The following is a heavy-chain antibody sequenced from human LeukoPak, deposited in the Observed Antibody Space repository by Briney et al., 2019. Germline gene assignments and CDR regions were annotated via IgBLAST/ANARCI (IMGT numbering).Heavy chain of an antibody. CDR3: AGGDIVVVPAAEIYYYYYGMDV. V-gene: IGHV1-69*13. CDR2: IIPIFGTA. D-gene: IGHD2-2*01. CDR1: GGTFSSYA. Sequence: ASVKVSCKASGGTFSSYAISWVRQAPGQGLEWMGGIIPIFGTANYAQKFQGRVTITADESTSTAYMELSSLRSEDTAVYYCAGGDIVVVPAAEIYYYYYGMDVWGQGTTVTVSS. J-gene: IGHJ6*02.